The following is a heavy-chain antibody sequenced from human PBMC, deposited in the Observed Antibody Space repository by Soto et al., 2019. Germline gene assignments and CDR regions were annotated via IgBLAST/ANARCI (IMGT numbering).Heavy chain of an antibody. Sequence: QVQLVESGGGVVQPGRSLRLSCAASGFTFSNYGMHRVRQAPGKGLEWVAVILNDGSNRYHADSVKDRFTISRDNSKNTLYLQMNSPRAEDTAVYYCARDDEYSGNGMDVWGQGSTVTVS. V-gene: IGHV3-33*01. J-gene: IGHJ6*02. CDR3: ARDDEYSGNGMDV. CDR2: ILNDGSNR. D-gene: IGHD3-10*01. CDR1: GFTFSNYG.